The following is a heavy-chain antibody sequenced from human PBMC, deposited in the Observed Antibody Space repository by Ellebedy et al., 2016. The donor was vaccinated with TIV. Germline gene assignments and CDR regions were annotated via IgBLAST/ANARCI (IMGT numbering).Heavy chain of an antibody. CDR3: ARDSGAYCGGDCYNIDY. J-gene: IGHJ4*02. CDR2: MNPNSGNT. D-gene: IGHD2-21*02. CDR1: GYTFTSYD. V-gene: IGHV1-8*01. Sequence: AASVKVSCKASGYTFTSYDINWVRQATGQGLEWMGWMNPNSGNTGYVQKFQGRVTMTRNTSISTAYMELSSLRSEDTAVYYCARDSGAYCGGDCYNIDYWGQGTLVTVSS.